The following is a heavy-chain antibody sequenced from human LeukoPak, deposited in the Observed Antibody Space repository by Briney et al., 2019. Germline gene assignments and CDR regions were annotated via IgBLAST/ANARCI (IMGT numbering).Heavy chain of an antibody. Sequence: KASQTLSLTCTVSGVSISSGDYYWSWIRQPPGKGLEWIGYIYYSGSTYYNPSLKSRVTIPVDTSKNQFSLKLSSVTAADTAVYYCARDSGCYGMDVWGQGTTVTVSS. CDR1: GVSISSGDYY. V-gene: IGHV4-30-4*01. J-gene: IGHJ6*02. CDR3: ARDSGCYGMDV. CDR2: IYYSGST.